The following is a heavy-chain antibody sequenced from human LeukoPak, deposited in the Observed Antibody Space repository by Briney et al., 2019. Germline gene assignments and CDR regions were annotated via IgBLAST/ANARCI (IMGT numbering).Heavy chain of an antibody. CDR3: AKGRSYGYYFDY. Sequence: GGSLRLSCAASGFTFDDYAMHWVRQAPGKGLEGVSGISWNSGSIGYADSVKGRFTISRDNAKNSLYLQMNSLRAEDTALYYCAKGRSYGYYFDYWGQGTLVTVSS. CDR1: GFTFDDYA. D-gene: IGHD5-18*01. J-gene: IGHJ4*02. CDR2: ISWNSGSI. V-gene: IGHV3-9*01.